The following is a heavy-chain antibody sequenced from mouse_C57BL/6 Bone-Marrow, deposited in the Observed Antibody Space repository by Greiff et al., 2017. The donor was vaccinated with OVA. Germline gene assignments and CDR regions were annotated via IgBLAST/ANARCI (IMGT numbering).Heavy chain of an antibody. D-gene: IGHD2-3*01. J-gene: IGHJ4*01. CDR3: ARGGYSVNY. Sequence: VQLQQSVAELVRPGASVKLSCTASGYTIKNTYMHWVKQRPEQGLEWIGRIDPANGNTNYAPKFQGKATITADTSSNTAYLQLSSLPSEDTAIYYCARGGYSVNYWGQGTSVTVSS. CDR1: GYTIKNTY. V-gene: IGHV14-3*01. CDR2: IDPANGNT.